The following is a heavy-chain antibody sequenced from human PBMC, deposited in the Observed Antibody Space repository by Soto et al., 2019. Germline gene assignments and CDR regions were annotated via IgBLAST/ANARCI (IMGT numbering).Heavy chain of an antibody. Sequence: EVQLVESGGGLVQPGGSLRLSCAASDFTFSNYWMNWDRQAPGKGLEWVANIKEDGREKYYVDSVKGRFTISRDNAKNSLYLQMNRLRGEDTAVYYCARDLGAPGRGSAVGYYYHYGMDVWGQGTTVTVSS. CDR2: IKEDGREK. V-gene: IGHV3-7*05. CDR3: ARDLGAPGRGSAVGYYYHYGMDV. CDR1: DFTFSNYW. J-gene: IGHJ6*02. D-gene: IGHD2-2*01.